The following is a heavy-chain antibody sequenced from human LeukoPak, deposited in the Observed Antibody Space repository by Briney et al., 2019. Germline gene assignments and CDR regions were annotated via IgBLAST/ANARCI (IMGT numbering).Heavy chain of an antibody. CDR2: LGTAGDT. CDR1: GFTLSNYA. CDR3: ARQNTPHGNFDY. D-gene: IGHD5-24*01. J-gene: IGHJ4*02. Sequence: GGSLRLSCAAPGFTLSNYAMHWVRQPAGEGLEWVSALGTAGDTFYPGSVKGRFTISRDNAKKSLFLQMNSLRADDTAVYYCARQNTPHGNFDYWGQGTLVTVSS. V-gene: IGHV3-13*01.